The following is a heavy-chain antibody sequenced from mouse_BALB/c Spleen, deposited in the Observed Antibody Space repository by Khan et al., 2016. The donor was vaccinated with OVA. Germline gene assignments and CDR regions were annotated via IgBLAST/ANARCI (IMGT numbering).Heavy chain of an antibody. V-gene: IGHV5-6*01. J-gene: IGHJ3*01. D-gene: IGHD1-1*01. CDR1: GFTFSTYG. CDR2: ISTGGSYT. Sequence: EVELVESGGDLVKPGGSLKLSCAASGFTFSTYGMSWVRQTPDKRLEWVATISTGGSYTYYPASVKGRFTISRDNAKNTQYLQMSSLKSEDTAMFYCESLAYYYDSEGFAYWGQGTLVTVSA. CDR3: ESLAYYYDSEGFAY.